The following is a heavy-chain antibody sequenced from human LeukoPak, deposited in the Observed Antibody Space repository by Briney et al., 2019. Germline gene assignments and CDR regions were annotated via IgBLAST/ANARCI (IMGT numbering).Heavy chain of an antibody. CDR3: AREVSGELLPLDY. V-gene: IGHV1-8*01. CDR1: GYTFTSYD. Sequence: GASVKVSCKASGYTFTSYDINWVRQATGQGLEWMGWMNPNSGNTGYAQKFQGRVTMTTDTSTSTAYMELRSLRSDDTAVYYCAREVSGELLPLDYWGQGTLVTVSS. D-gene: IGHD1-26*01. CDR2: MNPNSGNT. J-gene: IGHJ4*02.